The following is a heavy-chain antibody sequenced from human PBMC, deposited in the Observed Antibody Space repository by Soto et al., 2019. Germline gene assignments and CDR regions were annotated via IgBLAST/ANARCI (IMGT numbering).Heavy chain of an antibody. CDR1: GYTFTSYD. D-gene: IGHD2-8*01. J-gene: IGHJ6*03. CDR2: MDPNSGNT. CDR3: ARGLRMVYATYYYYYMDV. Sequence: SVKVSCKASGYTFTSYDINWARQATGQGLEWMGWMDPNSGNTGYAQKFQGRVTMTRNTSISTAYMELSSLRSEDTAVYYCARGLRMVYATYYYYYMDVWGKGTTVTVSS. V-gene: IGHV1-8*01.